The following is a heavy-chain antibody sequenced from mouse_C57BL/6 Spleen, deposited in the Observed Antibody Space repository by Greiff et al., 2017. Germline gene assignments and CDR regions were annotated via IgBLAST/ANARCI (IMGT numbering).Heavy chain of an antibody. V-gene: IGHV5-6*01. CDR1: GFTFSSYG. J-gene: IGHJ2*01. CDR3: ARQDSYDYDGY. D-gene: IGHD2-4*01. Sequence: EVMLVEPGGDLVMPGGSLKLSCAASGFTFSSYGMSWVRQTPDQRLAWVATICSGGSYTYYPDSVKGRFTISRDNAKNTLYLQMSSLKSEDAAMYYCARQDSYDYDGYWGQGTTLTVSS. CDR2: ICSGGSYT.